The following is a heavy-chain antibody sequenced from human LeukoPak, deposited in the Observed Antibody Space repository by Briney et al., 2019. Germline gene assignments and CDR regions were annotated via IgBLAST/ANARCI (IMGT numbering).Heavy chain of an antibody. CDR3: ASRYSSSWYRDY. J-gene: IGHJ4*02. CDR1: GGSISSGSYY. CDR2: IYTSGST. V-gene: IGHV4-61*02. D-gene: IGHD6-13*01. Sequence: SQTLSLTCTVSGGSISSGSYYWSWIRQPAGKGLEWIGRIYTSGSTNYNPSLKSRVTISVDTSKNQFSLKLSSVTAADTAVYYCASRYSSSWYRDYWGQGTLVTVSS.